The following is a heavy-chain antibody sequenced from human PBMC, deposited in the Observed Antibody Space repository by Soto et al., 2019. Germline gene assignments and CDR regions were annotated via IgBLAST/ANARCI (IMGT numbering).Heavy chain of an antibody. V-gene: IGHV3-23*01. J-gene: IGHJ6*03. CDR3: AKETDCSGGSCYYYYYYMDV. Sequence: EVQLLESGGGLVQPGGSLRLSCAASGFTFSSYAMSWVRQAPGKGLEWVSAISGSGGSTYYADSVKGRFTISRDNSKNTLYLQMNSLRAEDTAVYYCAKETDCSGGSCYYYYYYMDVWGKGTTVTVSS. D-gene: IGHD2-15*01. CDR1: GFTFSSYA. CDR2: ISGSGGST.